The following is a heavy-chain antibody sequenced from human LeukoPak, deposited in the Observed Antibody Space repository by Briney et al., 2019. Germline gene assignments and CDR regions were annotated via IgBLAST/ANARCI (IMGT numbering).Heavy chain of an antibody. Sequence: GGSLRLSCAASGFTFSSYAMSWVRQAPGKGLEWVSAISGSGGSTYYAASVKGRFTISRDNSKNTLYLQMNSLRAEDTAVYYCANLVGATVYYYYYMDVWGKGTTVTVSS. CDR3: ANLVGATVYYYYYMDV. CDR2: ISGSGGST. CDR1: GFTFSSYA. V-gene: IGHV3-23*01. J-gene: IGHJ6*03. D-gene: IGHD1-26*01.